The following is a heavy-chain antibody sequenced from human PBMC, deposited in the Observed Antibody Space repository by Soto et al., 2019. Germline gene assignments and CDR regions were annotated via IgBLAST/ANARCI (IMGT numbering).Heavy chain of an antibody. CDR3: ARDPEIQLWPTPPFFDY. CDR2: ISAYNGNT. CDR1: GYTFTSYG. J-gene: IGHJ4*02. Sequence: QVQLMQSGAEVKKPGASVKVSCKASGYTFTSYGISWVRQAPGQGLEWMGWISAYNGNTNYAQKPQGRVTMTTDTSTSTAYMELRSLRSDDTAVYYCARDPEIQLWPTPPFFDYWGQGTLVTVSS. V-gene: IGHV1-18*01. D-gene: IGHD5-18*01.